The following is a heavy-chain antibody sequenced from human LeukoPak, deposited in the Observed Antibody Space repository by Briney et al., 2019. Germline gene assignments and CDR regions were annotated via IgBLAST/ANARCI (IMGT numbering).Heavy chain of an antibody. J-gene: IGHJ4*02. Sequence: PGGSLRLSCAASGFTFSSHAMNWVRQAPGKGLEWVSSISGGGESTYYADSVKGRFTVSRDNSKNTLYLQINSLRGEDTAVYYCAKGKYSSGGAPDYWGQGTLVTVSS. V-gene: IGHV3-23*01. CDR3: AKGKYSSGGAPDY. D-gene: IGHD6-19*01. CDR2: ISGGGEST. CDR1: GFTFSSHA.